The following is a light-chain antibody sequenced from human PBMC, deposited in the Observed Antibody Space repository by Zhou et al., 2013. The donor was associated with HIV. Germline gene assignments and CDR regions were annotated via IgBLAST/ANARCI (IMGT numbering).Light chain of an antibody. CDR2: GVS. CDR1: QTLNGD. Sequence: EVVLTQSPATVSLSPGERATLSCRAGQTLNGDLAWYYQRPGQAPRLLIYGVSTRATGIPARFSGSGSGTEFTLTINTMQSEDFAVYYCQQYNTWPYTFGQGTRVEIK. J-gene: IGKJ2*01. CDR3: QQYNTWPYT. V-gene: IGKV3-15*01.